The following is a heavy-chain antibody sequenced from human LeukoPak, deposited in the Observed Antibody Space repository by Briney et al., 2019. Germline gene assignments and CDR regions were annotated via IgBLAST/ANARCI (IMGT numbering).Heavy chain of an antibody. CDR3: ARNFDMKGFDP. CDR1: GYTFTGYY. D-gene: IGHD3-9*01. CDR2: IKSDSGFT. J-gene: IGHJ5*02. V-gene: IGHV1-2*02. Sequence: ASVKVSCKASGYTFTGYYMKWVRQAPGQGLEWMGWIKSDSGFTKYAQKFQRRDTMTRDTSITTVYMDLTRLTSDDTAVYYCARNFDMKGFDPWGQGTLVTVSS.